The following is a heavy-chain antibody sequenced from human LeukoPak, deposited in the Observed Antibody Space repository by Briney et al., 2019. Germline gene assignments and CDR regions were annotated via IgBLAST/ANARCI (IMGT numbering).Heavy chain of an antibody. D-gene: IGHD3-22*01. V-gene: IGHV3-64*01. Sequence: GGSLRLSCAASGFTFSSYAMHWVRQAPGKGLEYVSAISSNGGSTYYANSVKGRFTISRDNSKNTLYLQMNSLRAEDTAVYYCAKPPSPIYYDSSGYYPFDYWGQGTLVTVSS. J-gene: IGHJ4*02. CDR2: ISSNGGST. CDR3: AKPPSPIYYDSSGYYPFDY. CDR1: GFTFSSYA.